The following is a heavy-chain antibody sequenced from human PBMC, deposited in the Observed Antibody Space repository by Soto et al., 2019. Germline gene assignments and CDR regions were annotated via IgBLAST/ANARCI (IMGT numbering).Heavy chain of an antibody. CDR3: ARRDSSYFDY. V-gene: IGHV4-59*01. Sequence: SETLSLTCTVSGGSISSYYWSWIRQPPGKGLEWIGYIYYSGSTNHNPSLKSRVTISVDTSKNQFSLKLSSVTAADTAVYYCARRDSSYFDYWGQGTLVTVSS. D-gene: IGHD6-13*01. CDR1: GGSISSYY. J-gene: IGHJ4*02. CDR2: IYYSGST.